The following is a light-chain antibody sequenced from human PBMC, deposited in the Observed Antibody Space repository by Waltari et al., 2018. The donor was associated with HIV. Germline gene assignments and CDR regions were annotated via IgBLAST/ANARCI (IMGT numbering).Light chain of an antibody. Sequence: QSALTQTPSLSASPGPSITLPCPGSSTHVCGSNSVSRYQQHPGKAPKLMIYEVTNRPSGVSNRFSGSKSGNTASLTISGLQAEDEADYYCNSYTISSTLGVFGGGTKLTVL. J-gene: IGLJ3*02. CDR1: STHVCGSNS. CDR2: EVT. V-gene: IGLV2-14*01. CDR3: NSYTISSTLGV.